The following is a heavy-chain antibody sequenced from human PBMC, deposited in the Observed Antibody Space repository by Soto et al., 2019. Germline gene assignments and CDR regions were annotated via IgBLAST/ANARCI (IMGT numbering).Heavy chain of an antibody. D-gene: IGHD2-2*01. Sequence: SETLSLTCAVYGGSFSVYYWSWIRHPPGKGLEWIGEINHSGSTNYNPSLKSRVTISVDTSKNQFSLKLSSVTAADTAVYYCARGRRGSTTYYYYYYGMDVWGQGTTVTVSS. CDR2: INHSGST. CDR1: GGSFSVYY. J-gene: IGHJ6*02. V-gene: IGHV4-34*01. CDR3: ARGRRGSTTYYYYYYGMDV.